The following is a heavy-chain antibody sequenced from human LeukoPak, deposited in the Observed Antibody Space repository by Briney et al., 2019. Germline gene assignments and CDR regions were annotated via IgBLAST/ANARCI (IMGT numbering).Heavy chain of an antibody. V-gene: IGHV4-34*01. J-gene: IGHJ4*03. CDR1: GGSISGYY. CDR2: DIYLGST. D-gene: IGHD3-9*01. CDR3: ARGRLLTACYVDY. Sequence: PSETLSLTCAVYGGSISGYYWRWMGRPPTRGRVEFGEDIYLGSTNYNPSLHSRGTISVETTNNHLSLKLSSVPAAATAVYYCARGRLLTACYVDYWGQGTPVTVSS.